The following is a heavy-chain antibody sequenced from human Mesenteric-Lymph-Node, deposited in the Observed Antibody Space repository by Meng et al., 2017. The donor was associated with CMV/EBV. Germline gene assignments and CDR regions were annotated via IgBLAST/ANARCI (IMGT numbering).Heavy chain of an antibody. CDR3: AKDLDSTTPFDI. CDR2: ISSSSSYI. V-gene: IGHV3-21*04. Sequence: GESLKISCAASGFTLSSYSMNWVRQAPGKGLEWVSSISSSSSYIYYADSVKGRFTISRDNAKNSLYLQMNSLRAEDTAVYYCAKDLDSTTPFDIWGQGTMVTVSS. J-gene: IGHJ3*02. D-gene: IGHD2-2*01. CDR1: GFTLSSYS.